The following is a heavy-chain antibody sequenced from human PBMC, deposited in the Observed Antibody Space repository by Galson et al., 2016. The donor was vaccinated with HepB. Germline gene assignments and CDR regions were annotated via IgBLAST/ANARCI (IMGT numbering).Heavy chain of an antibody. D-gene: IGHD2-2*01. CDR1: GFIFSNAW. J-gene: IGHJ6*02. Sequence: SLRLSCAASGFIFSNAWMNWVRQAPGKGLEWVGRIKSNTDGGTHDYAAPVTGRFTIPRDDSNLTLFLQMNSLKTEDSAVYYCTTDSDCSRTSCPPAPNYYYGLDVWGQGTTVTVSS. CDR3: TTDSDCSRTSCPPAPNYYYGLDV. CDR2: IKSNTDGGTH. V-gene: IGHV3-15*01.